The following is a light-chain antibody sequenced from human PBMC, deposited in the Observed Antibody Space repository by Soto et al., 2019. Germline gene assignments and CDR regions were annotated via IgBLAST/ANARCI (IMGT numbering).Light chain of an antibody. Sequence: LTQSPGTLSLSPGQIATLSCRASQTVNNNYVAWYQQKPGQAPRLLIYDASNRATGIPARFSGSGGGTDFTLTISSLEPQDFAVYYCQQRSNWPPITFGQGTRLEIK. CDR2: DAS. CDR3: QQRSNWPPIT. CDR1: QTVNNNY. V-gene: IGKV3-11*01. J-gene: IGKJ5*01.